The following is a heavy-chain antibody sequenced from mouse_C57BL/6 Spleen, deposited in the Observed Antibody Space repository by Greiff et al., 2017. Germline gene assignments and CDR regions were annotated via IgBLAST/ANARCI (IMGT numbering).Heavy chain of an antibody. J-gene: IGHJ4*01. CDR1: GFTFSSYA. V-gene: IGHV5-4*01. CDR2: ISDGGSYT. CDR3: ARDGYYAPYAMDY. D-gene: IGHD2-3*01. Sequence: EVKLVESGGGLVKPGGSLKLSCAASGFTFSSYAMSWVRQTPEKRLEWVATISDGGSYTYYPDNVKGRFTISRDNAKNNLYLQMSHLKSEDTAMYYCARDGYYAPYAMDYWGQGTSVTVSS.